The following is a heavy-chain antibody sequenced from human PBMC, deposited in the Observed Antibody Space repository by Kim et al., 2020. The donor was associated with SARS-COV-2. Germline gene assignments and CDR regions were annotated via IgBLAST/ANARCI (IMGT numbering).Heavy chain of an antibody. J-gene: IGHJ4*02. D-gene: IGHD1-7*01. CDR2: IWYDGSNK. V-gene: IGHV3-33*08. CDR3: ASTAQTGTRSLDY. CDR1: GFTFSSYG. Sequence: GGSLRLSCAASGFTFSSYGMHWVRQAPGKGLEWVAAIWYDGSNKYYADSVKGRFTISRDNSKNTLYLQMNSLRAEDTAVYYCASTAQTGTRSLDYWGQGTLVTVSS.